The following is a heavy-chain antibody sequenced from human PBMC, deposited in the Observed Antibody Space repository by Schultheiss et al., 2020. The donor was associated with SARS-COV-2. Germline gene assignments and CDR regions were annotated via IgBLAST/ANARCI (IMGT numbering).Heavy chain of an antibody. D-gene: IGHD6-6*01. Sequence: SVKVSCKASGYTFTGYYMHWVRQAPGQGLEWMGGIIPIFGTANYAQKFQGRVTITADKSTTTAYTELSSLRSEDTAVYYCARGGQGQLVRWRGYYYMDVWGKGTTVTVSS. J-gene: IGHJ6*03. CDR2: IIPIFGTA. CDR3: ARGGQGQLVRWRGYYYMDV. V-gene: IGHV1-69*06. CDR1: GYTFTGYY.